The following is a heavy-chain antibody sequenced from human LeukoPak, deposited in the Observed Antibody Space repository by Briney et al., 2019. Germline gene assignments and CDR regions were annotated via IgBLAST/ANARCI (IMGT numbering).Heavy chain of an antibody. CDR3: AKVIKDSEKLTIDRGVIIRPSGLYYMDV. J-gene: IGHJ6*03. Sequence: PGGSLRLSCTASKFTFSNYAMRWVRQAPGKGLEWVSTISSSGGGIFYSDSVKGRFTISRDNSKNTLYLQMNGLRAEDTAVYYCAKVIKDSEKLTIDRGVIIRPSGLYYMDVWGKGTTVTVSS. D-gene: IGHD3-10*01. V-gene: IGHV3-23*01. CDR1: KFTFSNYA. CDR2: ISSSGGGI.